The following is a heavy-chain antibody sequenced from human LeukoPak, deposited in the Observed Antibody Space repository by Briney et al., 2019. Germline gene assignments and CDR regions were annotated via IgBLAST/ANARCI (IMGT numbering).Heavy chain of an antibody. J-gene: IGHJ4*02. CDR3: ARVPLETLLGQVATMLPLDY. V-gene: IGHV1-18*01. CDR2: ISAYNGNT. CDR1: GYTFTSYG. Sequence: ASVKVSCKASGYTFTSYGISWVRQAPGQGLEWMGWISAYNGNTNYAQKLQGRVTMTTDTSTSTAYMELRSLRSDDTAVYYCARVPLETLLGQVATMLPLDYWGQGTLVTVSS. D-gene: IGHD5-12*01.